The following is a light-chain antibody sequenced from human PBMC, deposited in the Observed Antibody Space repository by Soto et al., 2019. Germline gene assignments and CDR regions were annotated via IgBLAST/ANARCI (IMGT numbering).Light chain of an antibody. Sequence: QSVLTQPPSASGTPGQRVTISCSGSSSNIGSNTVNLYQQLPGTAPKLLIYSHNQRPSGVPDRSSGSKSGTSASLAISGLQSEDEADYYCAAWDDSLNGRVFGTGTKVTVL. CDR3: AAWDDSLNGRV. CDR1: SSNIGSNT. V-gene: IGLV1-44*01. CDR2: SHN. J-gene: IGLJ1*01.